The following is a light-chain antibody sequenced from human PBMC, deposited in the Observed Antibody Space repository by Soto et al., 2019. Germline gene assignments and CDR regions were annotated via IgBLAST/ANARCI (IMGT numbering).Light chain of an antibody. Sequence: QTVVTQPPSASETPGQRVAISCSGSKSNIGSNPVNWYQHLPGTAPKLLIYGNDRRPSGVPDRFSGSNSGTSASLAISGLQSEDEADYYCAAWDDSLNGLLFGGGTKLTVL. CDR2: GND. V-gene: IGLV1-44*01. J-gene: IGLJ2*01. CDR1: KSNIGSNP. CDR3: AAWDDSLNGLL.